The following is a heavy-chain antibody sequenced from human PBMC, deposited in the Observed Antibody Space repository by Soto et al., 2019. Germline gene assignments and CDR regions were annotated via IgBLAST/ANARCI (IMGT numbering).Heavy chain of an antibody. CDR1: GYTFTSYG. CDR2: ISAYNGNT. D-gene: IGHD3-3*01. Sequence: QVQLVQSGAEVKKPGASVKVSCKASGYTFTSYGITWVRQAPGQGLEWMGWISAYNGNTNFAQKLQGRVTMTTDTSTSTAYIELRSLRSDDTAFYYCARDKGYYEFGSGYRSYYFDYWGQGTLVTVSS. V-gene: IGHV1-18*04. J-gene: IGHJ4*02. CDR3: ARDKGYYEFGSGYRSYYFDY.